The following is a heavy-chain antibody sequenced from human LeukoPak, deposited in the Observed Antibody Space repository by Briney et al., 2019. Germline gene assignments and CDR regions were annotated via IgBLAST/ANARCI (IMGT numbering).Heavy chain of an antibody. D-gene: IGHD6-13*01. CDR1: GFTFSSYA. CDR2: ISGSGGST. V-gene: IGHV3-23*01. Sequence: SGGSLRLSCAASGFTFSSYAMSWVRQAPGKGLEWVSAISGSGGSTYYADSVKGRFTISRVNSKNTLYLQMNSLRAEDTAVYYCARDNDGASAGSFDYWGQGTLVTVSS. CDR3: ARDNDGASAGSFDY. J-gene: IGHJ4*02.